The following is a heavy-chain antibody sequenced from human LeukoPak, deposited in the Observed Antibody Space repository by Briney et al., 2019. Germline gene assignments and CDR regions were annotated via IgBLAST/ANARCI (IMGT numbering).Heavy chain of an antibody. J-gene: IGHJ6*03. CDR3: ARARRTGPDYYYYMDV. CDR1: GYTFSSYD. CDR2: MNPNSGNT. Sequence: GASVKVSCKASGYTFSSYDINWVRQATGQGLEWMGWMNPNSGNTGYAQKFQGRVTITRNTSISTAYMELSSLRSEDTAVYYCARARRTGPDYYYYMDVWGKGTTVTVSS. D-gene: IGHD2-8*02. V-gene: IGHV1-8*03.